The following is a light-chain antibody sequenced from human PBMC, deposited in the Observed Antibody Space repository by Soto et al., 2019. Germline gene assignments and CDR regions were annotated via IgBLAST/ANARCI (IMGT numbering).Light chain of an antibody. CDR1: SSDVGGYNY. CDR3: SSYTSSSTLGDDV. V-gene: IGLV2-14*01. CDR2: EVS. J-gene: IGLJ1*01. Sequence: QSVLTQPASVSGSPGQSITISCTGTSSDVGGYNYVSWYQQHPGKAPKLMIYEVSNRPSGVSNRFSGSKSGNTASLTISGLQAEDEADYYCSSYTSSSTLGDDVFGTGTKLTVL.